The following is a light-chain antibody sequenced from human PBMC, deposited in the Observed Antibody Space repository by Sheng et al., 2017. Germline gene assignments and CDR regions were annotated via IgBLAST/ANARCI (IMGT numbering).Light chain of an antibody. Sequence: DIQMTQSPSTLSASVGDRVTIACRASQSIRNWLAWYQQRPGKSPKLLIYQVSTLQTGVPSRFSGSGSGTEFTLTISGLQPDDFATYYCQQYDDYLFTFGPGTKVDMK. CDR3: QQYDDYLFT. CDR1: QSIRNW. V-gene: IGKV1-5*03. J-gene: IGKJ3*01. CDR2: QVS.